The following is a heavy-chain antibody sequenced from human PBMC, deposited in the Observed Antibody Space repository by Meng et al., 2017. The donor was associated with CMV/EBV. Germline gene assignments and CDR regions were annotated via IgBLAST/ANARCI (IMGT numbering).Heavy chain of an antibody. Sequence: GGSLRLSCAASGFTFSSYAMHWVRQAPGKGLEWVAVISYDGSNKYYADSVQGRFTISRDNSKNTLYLQMNSLRAEDTAVYYCARDRKAAAKGYYYGMDVWGHGTTVTVSS. D-gene: IGHD2-2*01. V-gene: IGHV3-30-3*01. CDR2: ISYDGSNK. CDR1: GFTFSSYA. J-gene: IGHJ6*02. CDR3: ARDRKAAAKGYYYGMDV.